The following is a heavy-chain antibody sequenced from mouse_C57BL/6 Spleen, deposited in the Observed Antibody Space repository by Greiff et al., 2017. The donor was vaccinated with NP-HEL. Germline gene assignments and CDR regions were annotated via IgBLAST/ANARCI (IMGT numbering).Heavy chain of an antibody. CDR2: IYPGSGNT. CDR3: AREGEIYYYAMDY. CDR1: GYTFTDYY. V-gene: IGHV1-76*01. Sequence: VQLQESGAELVRPGASVKLSCKASGYTFTDYYINWVKQRPGQGLEWIARIYPGSGNTYYNEKFKGKATLTAEKSSSTAYMQLSSLTSEDSAVYFCAREGEIYYYAMDYWGQGTSVTVSS. J-gene: IGHJ4*01.